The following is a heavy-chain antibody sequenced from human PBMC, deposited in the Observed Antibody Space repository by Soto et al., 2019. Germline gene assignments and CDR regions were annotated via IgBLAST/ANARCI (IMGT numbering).Heavy chain of an antibody. J-gene: IGHJ4*02. V-gene: IGHV3-23*01. CDR2: ISGSGGST. D-gene: IGHD3-3*01. CDR3: ARDSGPPDIITIFGVAPAY. CDR1: GFTFSSYA. Sequence: GGSLRLSCAASGFTFSSYAMSWVRQAPGKGLEWVSAISGSGGSTYYADYVKGRFTISRDNSKNTLYLQVNSLRAEDTAVYYCARDSGPPDIITIFGVAPAYWGQGTLVTVSS.